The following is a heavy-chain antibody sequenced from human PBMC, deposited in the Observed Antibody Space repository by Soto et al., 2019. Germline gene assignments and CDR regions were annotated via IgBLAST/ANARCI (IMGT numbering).Heavy chain of an antibody. D-gene: IGHD3-10*01. V-gene: IGHV1-24*01. CDR1: GYSLNELC. CDR3: ATDLGVALAPLSILYFQQ. Sequence: ASVKISCKVSGYSLNELCMHWVRQPPGKGLEWIGGFDPEEGKMIYAQNFQGRVTMTEDTSTDTAYMELNSLTSEDTAIYYCATDLGVALAPLSILYFQQWGQGTVVTVSS. CDR2: FDPEEGKM. J-gene: IGHJ1*01.